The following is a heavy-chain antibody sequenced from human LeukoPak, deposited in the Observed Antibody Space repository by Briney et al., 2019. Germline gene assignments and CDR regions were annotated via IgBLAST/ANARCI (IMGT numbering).Heavy chain of an antibody. Sequence: GGSLKLSCAASGFTFSGSAMHWVRQASGKGLEWVGRIRSKANSYATAYAASVKGRFTISRDDSKNTAYLQMNSLKTEDTAVYYCIRVAVAGRFDYWGQGTLVTVSS. D-gene: IGHD6-19*01. V-gene: IGHV3-73*01. CDR1: GFTFSGSA. CDR2: IRSKANSYAT. J-gene: IGHJ4*02. CDR3: IRVAVAGRFDY.